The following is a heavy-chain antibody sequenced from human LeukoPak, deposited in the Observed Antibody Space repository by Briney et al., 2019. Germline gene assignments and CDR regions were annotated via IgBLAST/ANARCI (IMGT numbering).Heavy chain of an antibody. V-gene: IGHV3-7*01. CDR2: IKKDGSEK. CDR1: GFTFGDYA. J-gene: IGHJ4*02. CDR3: ARDLSGVTGYTYGRGIDY. Sequence: GGSLRLSCTASGFTFGDYAMSWVRQAPGKGLEWVANIKKDGSEKYYVDSVKGRFTISRDNAKTSLYLQMNSLRAEDTAVYYCARDLSGVTGYTYGRGIDYWGQGTLVTVSS. D-gene: IGHD5-18*01.